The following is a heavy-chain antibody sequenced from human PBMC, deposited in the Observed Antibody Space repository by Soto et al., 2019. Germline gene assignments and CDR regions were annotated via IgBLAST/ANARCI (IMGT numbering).Heavy chain of an antibody. D-gene: IGHD6-6*01. CDR1: GCPFSRYI. V-gene: IGHV3-48*02. Sequence: GGSLRLSCAASGCPFSRYIMNLVRKAQGKGLEWVSFTSSSSSTIYYADSVKGRFTISRDNAKNSLYLQMNSLRDEDTAVYYCARPEYSSSSYGMDVWGQGTTVTVSS. J-gene: IGHJ6*02. CDR2: TSSSSSTI. CDR3: ARPEYSSSSYGMDV.